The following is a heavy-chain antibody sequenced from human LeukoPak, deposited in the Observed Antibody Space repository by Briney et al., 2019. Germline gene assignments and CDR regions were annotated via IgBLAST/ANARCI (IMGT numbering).Heavy chain of an antibody. D-gene: IGHD1-26*01. V-gene: IGHV4-34*01. Sequence: PSETLSLTCAVYGGSFSGYYWSWIRQPPGKGLEWIGEINHSGSTNYNPSLKSRVTISVDTSKNQFSLKLSSVTAADTAVYYRARFYSGSSGRVYWGQGTLVTVSS. CDR3: ARFYSGSSGRVY. CDR2: INHSGST. CDR1: GGSFSGYY. J-gene: IGHJ4*02.